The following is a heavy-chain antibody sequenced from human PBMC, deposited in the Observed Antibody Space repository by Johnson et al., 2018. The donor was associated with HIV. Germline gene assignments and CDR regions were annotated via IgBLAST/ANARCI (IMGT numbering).Heavy chain of an antibody. D-gene: IGHD4-23*01. J-gene: IGHJ3*02. Sequence: MLLVESGGGLVQPGRSLRLSCAPSGFTFSSYAMSWVRQAPGKGLEWVSAISGSTIYYADSVKGRFTISRDNAKNSLYLQMNSLRAEDTAVYYCAREQYGGNSNAGDGFDIWGQGTMVTVSS. CDR3: AREQYGGNSNAGDGFDI. CDR1: GFTFSSYA. V-gene: IGHV3-48*04. CDR2: ISGSTI.